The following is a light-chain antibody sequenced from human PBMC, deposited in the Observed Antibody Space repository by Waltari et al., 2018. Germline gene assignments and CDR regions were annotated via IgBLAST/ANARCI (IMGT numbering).Light chain of an antibody. CDR2: WAS. Sequence: DIVLTQSPDSLSVSLGATATINCKSSQTLFYSANSKNYLGWFQQKPGHPPKLLLYWASTRASGVPDRFSGSGSETDFTLTISSLQADDVAVYYCQQYYSSITFGQGTRLEIK. V-gene: IGKV4-1*01. J-gene: IGKJ5*01. CDR3: QQYYSSIT. CDR1: QTLFYSANSKNY.